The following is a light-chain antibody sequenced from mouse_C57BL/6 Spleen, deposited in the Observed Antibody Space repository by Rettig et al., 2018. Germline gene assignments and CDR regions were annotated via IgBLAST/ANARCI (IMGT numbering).Light chain of an antibody. CDR1: KSLLYKDGKTY. Sequence: SVSISCRSSKSLLYKDGKTYLNWFLQRPGQSPQLLIYLMSTRASGVSDRFSGSGSGTDFTLEISRVKAEDVGVYYCQQLVEYPFTFGSGTKLEIK. V-gene: IGKV2-112*01. J-gene: IGKJ4*01. CDR3: QQLVEYPFT. CDR2: LMS.